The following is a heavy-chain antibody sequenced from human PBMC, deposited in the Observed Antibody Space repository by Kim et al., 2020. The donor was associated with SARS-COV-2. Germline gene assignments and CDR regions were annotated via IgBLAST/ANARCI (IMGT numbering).Heavy chain of an antibody. CDR2: IYTSGST. D-gene: IGHD3-22*01. CDR3: ATSTYYYDSSGYENFDY. Sequence: SETLSLTCTVSGGSISSGSYYWSWIRQPAGKGLEWIGRIYTSGSTNYNPSLKSRVTISVDTSKNQFSLKLSSVTAADTAVYYCATSTYYYDSSGYENFDYWGQGTLVTVSS. J-gene: IGHJ4*02. V-gene: IGHV4-61*02. CDR1: GGSISSGSYY.